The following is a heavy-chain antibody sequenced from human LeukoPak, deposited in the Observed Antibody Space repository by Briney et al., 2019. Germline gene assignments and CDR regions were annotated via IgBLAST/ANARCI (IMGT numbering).Heavy chain of an antibody. CDR2: IDYSGST. CDR3: ARHVAYGDSLGQHWDY. D-gene: IGHD4-17*01. J-gene: IGHJ4*02. CDR1: GVSISSGSYD. Sequence: SETLSLTCTVSGVSISSGSYDWGWIRQPPGKGLEWIGRIDYSGSTDDNPSGESQFTISVATSKNQSSLALCSVTAADTAVYYCARHVAYGDSLGQHWDYWGQGTLVIVSS. V-gene: IGHV4-39*01.